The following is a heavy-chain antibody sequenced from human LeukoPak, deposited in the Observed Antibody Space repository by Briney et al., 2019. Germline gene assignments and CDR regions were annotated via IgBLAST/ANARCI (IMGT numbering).Heavy chain of an antibody. Sequence: SETLSLTCAVYGGSFSGYYWSWIRQPPGKGLEWIGEINHSGSTNYNPSLKSRVTISADTSKNQFSLKLSSVTAADTAVYYCARHQVVPAAVDYWGQGTLVTVSS. CDR2: INHSGST. D-gene: IGHD2-2*01. CDR3: ARHQVVPAAVDY. CDR1: GGSFSGYY. J-gene: IGHJ4*02. V-gene: IGHV4-34*01.